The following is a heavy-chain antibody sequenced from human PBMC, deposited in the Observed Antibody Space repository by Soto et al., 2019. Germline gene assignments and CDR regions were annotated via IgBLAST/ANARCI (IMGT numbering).Heavy chain of an antibody. CDR3: ARFSTLGNDYGVDV. V-gene: IGHV4-30-4*01. Sequence: QVQLQESGPGLVKPSQTLSLTCSVSSGSISSSDYYWSLIRQPPGKGLEWIGYINYSGRTYYKPSLKSRVSISLDTSKNQFSLRLTSVTAADTAVYFCARFSTLGNDYGVDVWGQGTTVTVSS. J-gene: IGHJ6*02. D-gene: IGHD3-3*02. CDR2: INYSGRT. CDR1: SGSISSSDYY.